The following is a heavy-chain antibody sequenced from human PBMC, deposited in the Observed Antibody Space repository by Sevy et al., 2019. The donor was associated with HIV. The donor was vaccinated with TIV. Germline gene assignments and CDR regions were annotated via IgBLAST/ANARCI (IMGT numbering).Heavy chain of an antibody. J-gene: IGHJ1*01. Sequence: GGSLRLSCAASGFTFDDYAMHWVRQAPGKGLEWVSGIIWNSGSIGYADSVKGRFTISRDNAKNSLYLQMNSLRAEDTALYYCAKDGRIAVGYFQHWGQGTLVTVSS. V-gene: IGHV3-9*01. CDR2: IIWNSGSI. CDR1: GFTFDDYA. D-gene: IGHD6-19*01. CDR3: AKDGRIAVGYFQH.